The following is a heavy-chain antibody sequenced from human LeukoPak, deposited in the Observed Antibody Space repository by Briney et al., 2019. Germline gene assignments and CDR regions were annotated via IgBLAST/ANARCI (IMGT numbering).Heavy chain of an antibody. Sequence: GGSLRLSCAASGFTFSSYAMNWVRQAPGKGLEWVSAISGSGGSTYCADSVKGRFTISRDNSKNTLYLQMNSLRAEDTAVYFCAKENDFWSGNQFDYWGQGTLVTVSS. V-gene: IGHV3-23*01. J-gene: IGHJ4*02. CDR3: AKENDFWSGNQFDY. CDR1: GFTFSSYA. D-gene: IGHD3-3*01. CDR2: ISGSGGST.